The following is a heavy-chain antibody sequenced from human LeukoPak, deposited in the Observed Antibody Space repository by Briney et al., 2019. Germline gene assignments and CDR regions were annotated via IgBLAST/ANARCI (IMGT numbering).Heavy chain of an antibody. CDR2: IYTSGST. J-gene: IGHJ2*01. CDR1: GGSISSGSYY. Sequence: SETLSLTCTVSGGSISSGSYYWSWIRQPAGKGLEWIGRIYTSGSTNYNPSLKSRVTISVDTSKNQFSLQLNSVTPEDTAVYYCARSIYPHGGWRYWYFDLWGRGTLVTVSS. D-gene: IGHD6-19*01. CDR3: ARSIYPHGGWRYWYFDL. V-gene: IGHV4-61*02.